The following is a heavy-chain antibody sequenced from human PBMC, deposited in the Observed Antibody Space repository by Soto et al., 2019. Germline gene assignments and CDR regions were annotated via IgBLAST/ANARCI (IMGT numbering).Heavy chain of an antibody. V-gene: IGHV2-5*02. D-gene: IGHD3-3*01. J-gene: IGHJ4*02. CDR1: GFSLTTSGVG. Sequence: QITLKESGPTVVKPTETLTLTCTFSGFSLTTSGVGVGWVRQSPGKAPEWLALIFWADDKRYSTSLNSRLIITKATSKNQVALTMANVDPADTSTYYCAHRVLRTVFGLVTTTAIYFDFWGPGTPVVVSS. CDR3: AHRVLRTVFGLVTTTAIYFDF. CDR2: IFWADDK.